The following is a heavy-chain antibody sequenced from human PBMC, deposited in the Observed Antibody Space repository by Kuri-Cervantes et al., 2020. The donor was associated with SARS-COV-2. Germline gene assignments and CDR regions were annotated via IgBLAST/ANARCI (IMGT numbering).Heavy chain of an antibody. CDR1: GFTFHSYW. CDR3: AREDGYDSSGFYYYYGMDV. D-gene: IGHD3-22*01. V-gene: IGHV3-7*03. Sequence: GGSLKTPRAASGFTFHSYWLSWVRQAPGKGLEWVANIKQDGSEKYYVDSVKGRFTISRENAKNSLYLQMNSLRAEDTAVYYCAREDGYDSSGFYYYYGMDVWGQGTTVTVSS. CDR2: IKQDGSEK. J-gene: IGHJ6*02.